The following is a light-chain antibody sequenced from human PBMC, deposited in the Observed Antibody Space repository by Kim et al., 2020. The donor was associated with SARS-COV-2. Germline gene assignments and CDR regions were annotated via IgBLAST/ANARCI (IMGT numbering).Light chain of an antibody. Sequence: SYELTQPPSVSVAPGKTARITCGGNNIGSKSVHWYQQKPGQAPVLVIYYDSDRPSGIPERFSGSNSGNTATLILSRVEAGDEADYYCQVWDSSSDHWVFGGGTQLTVL. V-gene: IGLV3-21*04. CDR3: QVWDSSSDHWV. CDR1: NIGSKS. CDR2: YDS. J-gene: IGLJ3*02.